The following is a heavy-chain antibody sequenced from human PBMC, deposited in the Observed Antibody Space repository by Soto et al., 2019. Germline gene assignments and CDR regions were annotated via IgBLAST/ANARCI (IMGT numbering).Heavy chain of an antibody. CDR1: GYTFTSYG. CDR3: ARDRVAEAGPFDY. J-gene: IGHJ4*02. Sequence: VQLVQSGAEVKKPGASVKVSCKVSGYTFTSYGISWVRQAPGQGLEWMGWISAYNGNRNYAEKFQGRVTMTTDTSTSTFYMEVRSLRSDDTALYYCARDRVAEAGPFDYWGQGTLLTVSS. CDR2: ISAYNGNR. V-gene: IGHV1-18*04. D-gene: IGHD6-13*01.